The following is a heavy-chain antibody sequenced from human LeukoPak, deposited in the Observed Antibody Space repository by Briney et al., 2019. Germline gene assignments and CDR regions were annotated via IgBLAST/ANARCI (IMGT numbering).Heavy chain of an antibody. J-gene: IGHJ3*02. CDR1: GGSISSYY. CDR2: IYTSGST. V-gene: IGHV4-4*07. Sequence: SETLPLTCAVSGGSISSYYWRWIRQPAGKGLEWIGRIYTSGSTNYNPSLKSRVTMSVDTSKNQFSLKLSSVTAADTAVYYCARDLDPALDIWGQGTMVTVSS. CDR3: ARDLDPALDI.